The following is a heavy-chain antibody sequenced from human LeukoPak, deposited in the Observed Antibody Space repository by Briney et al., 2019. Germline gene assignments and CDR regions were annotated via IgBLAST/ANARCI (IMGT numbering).Heavy chain of an antibody. V-gene: IGHV3-21*01. J-gene: IGHJ4*02. CDR1: GFTFSSYS. Sequence: TGGSLRLSCAASGFTFSSYSMNWVRQAPGKGLEWVSSISSSSSYIYYADSVKGRFTISRDNAKNSLYLQMNSLRAEDTAVYYCALPIQLDSGFDYWGQGTLVTVSS. CDR2: ISSSSSYI. CDR3: ALPIQLDSGFDY. D-gene: IGHD5-18*01.